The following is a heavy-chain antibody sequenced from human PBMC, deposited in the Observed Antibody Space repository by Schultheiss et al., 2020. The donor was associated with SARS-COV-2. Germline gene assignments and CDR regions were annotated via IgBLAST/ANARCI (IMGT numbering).Heavy chain of an antibody. Sequence: GGSLRLSCTASGFTFGDYAMSWFRQAPGKGLEWVGFIRSKAYGGTTEYAASVKGRFTISRDDSKSIAYLQMNSLKTEDTAVYYCTSSDTVYYYGMDVWGQGTTVTVSS. CDR2: IRSKAYGGTT. CDR3: TSSDTVYYYGMDV. D-gene: IGHD4-17*01. V-gene: IGHV3-49*03. J-gene: IGHJ6*02. CDR1: GFTFGDYA.